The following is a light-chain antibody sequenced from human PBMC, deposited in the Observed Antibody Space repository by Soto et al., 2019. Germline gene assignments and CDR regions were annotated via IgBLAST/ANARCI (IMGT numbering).Light chain of an antibody. CDR2: GVS. J-gene: IGKJ1*01. V-gene: IGKV3-20*01. CDR1: QSVSSY. Sequence: EIVLTRSPGTLSLSPGERATLSCRASQSVSSYLAWYQQKPGQAPSLLIYGVSTRATGIPDRFSGSGSGTDFTLTISRLDPEDFAVYFCQQYGGSPWTFDQGTKVEVK. CDR3: QQYGGSPWT.